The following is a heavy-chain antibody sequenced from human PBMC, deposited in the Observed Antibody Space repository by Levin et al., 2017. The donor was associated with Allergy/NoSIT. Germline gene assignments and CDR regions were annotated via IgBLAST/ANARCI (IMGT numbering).Heavy chain of an antibody. CDR3: ARDIAAAFSWFDP. CDR1: GYTFTSYA. CDR2: INAGNGNT. J-gene: IGHJ5*02. D-gene: IGHD6-13*01. Sequence: ASVKVSCKASGYTFTSYAMHWVRQAPGQRLEWMGWINAGNGNTKYSQKFQGRVTITRDTSASTAYMELSSLRSEDTAVYYCARDIAAAFSWFDPWGQGTLVTVSS. V-gene: IGHV1-3*01.